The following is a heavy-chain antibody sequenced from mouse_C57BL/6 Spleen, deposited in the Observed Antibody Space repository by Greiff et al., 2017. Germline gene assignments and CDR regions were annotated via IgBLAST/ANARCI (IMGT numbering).Heavy chain of an antibody. CDR3: EREEYYSNYGFAY. J-gene: IGHJ3*01. CDR2: IYPGDGDT. D-gene: IGHD2-5*01. V-gene: IGHV1-82*01. CDR1: GYAFSSSW. Sequence: VQLQQSGPELVKPGASVKISCKASGYAFSSSWMNWVKQRPGKGLEWIGRIYPGDGDTNYNGKFKGKATLTADKSSSTAYMQLSSLTSEDSAVYFCEREEYYSNYGFAYWGQGTLVTVSA.